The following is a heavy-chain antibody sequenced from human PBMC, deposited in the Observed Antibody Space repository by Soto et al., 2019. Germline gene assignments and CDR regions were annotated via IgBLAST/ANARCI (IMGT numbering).Heavy chain of an antibody. CDR3: AKEVRYYYDSSGVDAFDI. CDR1: GFTFSTYG. V-gene: IGHV3-30*18. D-gene: IGHD3-22*01. Sequence: QVQLVESGGGVVQPGRSLRLSCAASGFTFSTYGMHWVRQAPGKGLEWVAVISYGGSDQYYADSVKGRYTISRDNSKNTVYLQMNSLRDEDTAVYYCAKEVRYYYDSSGVDAFDIWGQGTMVTVSS. J-gene: IGHJ3*02. CDR2: ISYGGSDQ.